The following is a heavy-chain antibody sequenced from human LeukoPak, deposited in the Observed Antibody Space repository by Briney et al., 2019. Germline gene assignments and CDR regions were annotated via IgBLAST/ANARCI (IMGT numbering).Heavy chain of an antibody. CDR3: AKRGIMVRGVIVRVRGSGY. CDR1: GFPFSRYA. V-gene: IGHV3-23*01. CDR2: ISGSGGST. Sequence: GGSLRLSCAASGFPFSRYAMSWVREAPGEGVEGVSAISGSGGSTYYADSVKGRLTITRDNSKNTLYLQMNRLRAEDTAVYYCAKRGIMVRGVIVRVRGSGYWGQGTLVTVSS. D-gene: IGHD3-10*01. J-gene: IGHJ4*02.